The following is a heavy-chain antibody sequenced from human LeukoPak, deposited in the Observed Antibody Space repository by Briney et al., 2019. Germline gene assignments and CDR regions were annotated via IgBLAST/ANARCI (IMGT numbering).Heavy chain of an antibody. CDR1: GGSLSITTYY. Sequence: SETLSLTCTVSGGSLSITTYYWGWIRQPPGKGLEWIGSIYYSGSTYYNPSLKSRVTISVDTSKNQFSLKLSSVTAADTAVYYCARVGYSSSWVDYWGQGTLVTVSS. V-gene: IGHV4-39*07. D-gene: IGHD6-13*01. CDR2: IYYSGST. J-gene: IGHJ4*02. CDR3: ARVGYSSSWVDY.